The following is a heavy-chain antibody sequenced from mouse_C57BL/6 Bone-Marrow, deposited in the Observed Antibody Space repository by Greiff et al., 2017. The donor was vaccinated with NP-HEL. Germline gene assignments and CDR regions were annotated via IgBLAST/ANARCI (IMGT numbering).Heavy chain of an antibody. CDR1: GYAFTNYL. CDR2: INPGSGGT. CDR3: ARRDTTVVGYWYFDV. V-gene: IGHV1-54*01. Sequence: VQLQQSGAELVRPGTSVKVSCKASGYAFTNYLIEWVKQRPGQGLEWIGVINPGSGGTNYNEKFKGKATLTADKSSSTAYMQLSSLTSEDSAVYFCARRDTTVVGYWYFDVWGTGTTVTVSS. J-gene: IGHJ1*03. D-gene: IGHD1-1*01.